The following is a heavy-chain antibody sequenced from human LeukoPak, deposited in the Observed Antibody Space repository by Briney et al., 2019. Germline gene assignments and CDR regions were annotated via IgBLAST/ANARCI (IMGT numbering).Heavy chain of an antibody. CDR3: ARGLTYSSGYYADYYYYYGMDV. D-gene: IGHD3-22*01. J-gene: IGHJ6*02. CDR1: GGSFSGYY. CDR2: INHSGGT. V-gene: IGHV4-34*01. Sequence: SETLSLTCAVYGGSFSGYYWSWIRQPPGKGPEWIGEINHSGGTNYNSSLKSRVTISVDTSKNQFSLNLNSVTAADTAVYYCARGLTYSSGYYADYYYYYGMDVWGQGTTVTVSS.